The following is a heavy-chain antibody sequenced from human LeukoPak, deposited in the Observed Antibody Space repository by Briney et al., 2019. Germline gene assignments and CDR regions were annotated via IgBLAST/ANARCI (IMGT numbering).Heavy chain of an antibody. CDR2: INPNRGGT. Sequence: ASVTVSYKPSGYTFTRYYMHWVRQAPGQPREGMGGINPNRGGTNYPQKFQGRVNMTRDTSISTAYMELSRLRSDDTAVYYCARRRTDWSITMVQGVMGWFDPWGQGTLVTVSS. D-gene: IGHD3-10*01. J-gene: IGHJ5*02. V-gene: IGHV1-2*02. CDR1: GYTFTRYY. CDR3: ARRRTDWSITMVQGVMGWFDP.